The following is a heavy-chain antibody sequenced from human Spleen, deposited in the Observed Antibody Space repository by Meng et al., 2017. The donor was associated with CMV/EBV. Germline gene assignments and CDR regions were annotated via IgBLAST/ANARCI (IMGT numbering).Heavy chain of an antibody. D-gene: IGHD3-3*01. CDR3: ARAQASYEFWSGWNY. CDR1: GGSISSYY. Sequence: SETLSLTCTVSGGSISSYYWSWIRQPPGKGLEWIGYIYYSGSTNYNPSLKSRVTISVDTSKNQFSLTLSSVTAADTAVYYCARAQASYEFWSGWNYWGQGTLVTVSS. J-gene: IGHJ4*02. CDR2: IYYSGST. V-gene: IGHV4-59*01.